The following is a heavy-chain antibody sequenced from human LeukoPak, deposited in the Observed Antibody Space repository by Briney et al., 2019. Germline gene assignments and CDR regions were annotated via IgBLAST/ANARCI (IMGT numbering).Heavy chain of an antibody. Sequence: SETLSLTCAVYGGSFSGHYWSWIRQPPVKGLEWIGEINHSGSTNYNPSLKSRVTISVDTSKNQFSLKLSSVTAADTAVYYCARRHTRIAVDGTWYFDYWGQGTLVTVSS. CDR1: GGSFSGHY. CDR3: ARRHTRIAVDGTWYFDY. CDR2: INHSGST. V-gene: IGHV4-34*01. D-gene: IGHD6-19*01. J-gene: IGHJ4*02.